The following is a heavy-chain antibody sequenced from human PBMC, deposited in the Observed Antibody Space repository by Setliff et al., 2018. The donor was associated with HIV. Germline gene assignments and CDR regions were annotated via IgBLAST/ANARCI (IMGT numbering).Heavy chain of an antibody. CDR3: ARDLIPLQYYFDY. D-gene: IGHD4-4*01. V-gene: IGHV1-18*01. CDR2: INTYSGNT. J-gene: IGHJ4*02. CDR1: GYTFTSYS. Sequence: GASVKVSCKASGYTFTSYSISWVRQAPGQGLEWMGWINTYSGNTNYAQKLQGRVTTTTDTSTSTAYMELRSLRSDDTAVYYCARDLIPLQYYFDYWGQGTLVTVSS.